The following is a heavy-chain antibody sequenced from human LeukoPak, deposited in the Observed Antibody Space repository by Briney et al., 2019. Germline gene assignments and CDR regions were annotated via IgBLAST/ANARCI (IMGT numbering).Heavy chain of an antibody. CDR2: INHKGST. J-gene: IGHJ4*02. CDR1: GGSFSGFF. Sequence: SEALSLTCGVSGGSFSGFFWSWIRHFPGKGLEWIGQINHKGSTDYNPSLKSRVIISVDTSKRQFSLKLSSVTAADTAVYYCASADYGDYPGDDYWGQGTLVTVSS. CDR3: ASADYGDYPGDDY. D-gene: IGHD4-17*01. V-gene: IGHV4-34*01.